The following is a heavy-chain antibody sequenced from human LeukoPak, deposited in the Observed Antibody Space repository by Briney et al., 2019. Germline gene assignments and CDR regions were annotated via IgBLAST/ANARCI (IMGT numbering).Heavy chain of an antibody. CDR3: AREPVDTPMVTSSDY. D-gene: IGHD5-18*01. V-gene: IGHV1-2*02. J-gene: IGHJ4*02. Sequence: GASVKVSCKASGYTFTAYYMHWVRQAPGQGLEWMGWINPNSGGTNYAQKFQGRVTMTRDTSITTVYMELSRLTSDDTAVYYCAREPVDTPMVTSSDYWGQGTLVTVSS. CDR1: GYTFTAYY. CDR2: INPNSGGT.